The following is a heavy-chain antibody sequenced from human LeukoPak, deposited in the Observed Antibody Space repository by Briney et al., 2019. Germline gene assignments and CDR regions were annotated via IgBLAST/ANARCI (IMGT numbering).Heavy chain of an antibody. J-gene: IGHJ4*02. Sequence: GGSLRLSCAASGFTFSSYSMNWVRQAPGKGLEWVSSISSSSSYTYYADSVKGRFTISRDNAKNSLYLQMNSLRAEDTAVYYCARSARSEDNDFWSGYLPDWGQGTLVTVSS. V-gene: IGHV3-21*01. CDR3: ARSARSEDNDFWSGYLPD. CDR1: GFTFSSYS. D-gene: IGHD3-3*01. CDR2: ISSSSSYT.